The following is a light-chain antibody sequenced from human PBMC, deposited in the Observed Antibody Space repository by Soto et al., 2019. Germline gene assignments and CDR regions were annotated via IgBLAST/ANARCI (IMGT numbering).Light chain of an antibody. J-gene: IGKJ1*01. Sequence: EIVMTQAPATLSVSPGESATLSCRASQSVSNNLAWYQQKPGQTPRLLIYSVSSRATGIPDRFSGSGSGTDFTLTISRLEPEDFAMYYCLHHGSSLWTFGQGTKVDI. V-gene: IGKV3-20*01. CDR3: LHHGSSLWT. CDR2: SVS. CDR1: QSVSNN.